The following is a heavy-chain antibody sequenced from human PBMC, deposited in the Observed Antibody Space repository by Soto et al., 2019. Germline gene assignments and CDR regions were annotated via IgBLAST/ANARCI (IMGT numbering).Heavy chain of an antibody. CDR3: ARDNHSGMDA. V-gene: IGHV3-33*01. J-gene: IGHJ6*02. Sequence: QVQLVESGGGVVQPGRSLRLSCAASGFTFSRYGMHWVRQAPGKGLEWVAVIWYDGSHKYYADSVKGRFTISRDNSKNTLYLQMNSLRAEDTAVYYCARDNHSGMDAWGQGTTVTVSS. CDR1: GFTFSRYG. CDR2: IWYDGSHK.